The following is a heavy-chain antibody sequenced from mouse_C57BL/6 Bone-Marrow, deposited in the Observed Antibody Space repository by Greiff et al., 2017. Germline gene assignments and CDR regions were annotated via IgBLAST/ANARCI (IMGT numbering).Heavy chain of an antibody. Sequence: EVKLVESGAELVRPGASVKLSCTASGFNIKDYYMHWVKQRPDQGLEWIGRIDPADGDTEYDPKFQGKATMTADTSSNTAYLQLSSLTSEDAAVXYCTRRFGYYGRYYARDYWGQGTSVTVSS. CDR2: IDPADGDT. CDR1: GFNIKDYY. D-gene: IGHD1-1*01. J-gene: IGHJ4*01. V-gene: IGHV14-1*01. CDR3: TRRFGYYGRYYARDY.